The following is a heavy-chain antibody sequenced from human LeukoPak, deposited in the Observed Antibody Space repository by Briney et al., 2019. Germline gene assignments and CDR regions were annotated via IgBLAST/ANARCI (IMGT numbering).Heavy chain of an antibody. Sequence: ASVKVSCKASGYTFTSYGISWVRQAPGQGLEWMGWISAYNGNTNYAQNLQDRVTMTTDTSTSTAYMELRSLRSDDTAVYYCAGDPDYYDSSAYFLTWGQGTLVTVSS. CDR3: AGDPDYYDSSAYFLT. V-gene: IGHV1-18*04. CDR2: ISAYNGNT. CDR1: GYTFTSYG. J-gene: IGHJ5*02. D-gene: IGHD3-22*01.